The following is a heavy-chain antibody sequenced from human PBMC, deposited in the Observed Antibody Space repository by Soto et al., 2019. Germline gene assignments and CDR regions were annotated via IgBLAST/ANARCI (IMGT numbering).Heavy chain of an antibody. D-gene: IGHD6-19*01. J-gene: IGHJ4*02. CDR1: GGSFSGYF. CDR3: VRGQWLPRGEY. V-gene: IGHV4-34*01. Sequence: ASETLSLTCAVYGGSFSGYFWTWIRQPPGKGLEWIGEINHSGSTNYNPSLKSRVTIPVDTSENQFSLRLTSVTAADTAVYYCVRGQWLPRGEYWGQGTLVTVSS. CDR2: INHSGST.